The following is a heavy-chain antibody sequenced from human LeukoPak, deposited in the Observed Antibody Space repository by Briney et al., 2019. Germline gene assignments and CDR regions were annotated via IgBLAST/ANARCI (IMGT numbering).Heavy chain of an antibody. CDR3: ARDHDFWSGVFDY. V-gene: IGHV3-21*01. CDR1: GFTFSSYS. J-gene: IGHJ4*02. D-gene: IGHD3-3*01. Sequence: GGSLRLSCAASGFTFSSYSMNWVRQAPGKGLEWVSSISSSSSYIYYADSVKGRFTISRDNAKNSLYLQMNSLRAEDTAVYYCARDHDFWSGVFDYWGQGTLVTVSS. CDR2: ISSSSSYI.